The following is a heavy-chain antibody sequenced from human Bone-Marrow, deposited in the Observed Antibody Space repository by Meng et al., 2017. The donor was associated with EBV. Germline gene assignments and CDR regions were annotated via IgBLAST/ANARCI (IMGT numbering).Heavy chain of an antibody. CDR1: GYTFTSYG. V-gene: IGHV1-18*01. Sequence: QVQLVQAGAEVKKPGASVKVSCKASGYTFTSYGISWVRQAPGQGLEWMGWISAYNGNTNYAQKLQGRVTMTTDTSTSTAYMELRSLRSDDTAVYYCARINCSGGSCYSPLWYWGQGTLVTVSS. CDR2: ISAYNGNT. D-gene: IGHD2-15*01. CDR3: ARINCSGGSCYSPLWY. J-gene: IGHJ4*02.